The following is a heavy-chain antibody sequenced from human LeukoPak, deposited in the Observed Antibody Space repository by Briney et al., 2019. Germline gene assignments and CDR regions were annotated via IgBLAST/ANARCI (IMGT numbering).Heavy chain of an antibody. D-gene: IGHD5-18*01. CDR1: GLTLGGHD. V-gene: IGHV3-13*01. CDR3: VREARGYHYTYFDY. CDR2: VSAGHHA. J-gene: IGHJ4*02. Sequence: GSLRLSCTASGLTLGGHDMHWVRQTTGDVLEWVAAVSAGHHAFYAGSVRGRFTVSREDAKNSLFLQMNSLRAGDTAIYYCVREARGYHYTYFDYWGQGSLVTVSS.